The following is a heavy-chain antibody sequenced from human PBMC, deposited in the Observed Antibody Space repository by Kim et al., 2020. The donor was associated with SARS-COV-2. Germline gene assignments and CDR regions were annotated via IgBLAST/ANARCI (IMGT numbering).Heavy chain of an antibody. V-gene: IGHV4-39*01. J-gene: IGHJ2*01. CDR1: GDSISSSDYY. Sequence: SETLSLTCSVSGDSISSSDYYWGWIRQPPGKGLEWIATIYYSGNTYYNPSLKGRVTISVDTSKKQFSLRLSSVTAADAAVYYCARHLRNWYFDLWGRGTLVTVSS. CDR2: IYYSGNT. CDR3: ARHLRNWYFDL.